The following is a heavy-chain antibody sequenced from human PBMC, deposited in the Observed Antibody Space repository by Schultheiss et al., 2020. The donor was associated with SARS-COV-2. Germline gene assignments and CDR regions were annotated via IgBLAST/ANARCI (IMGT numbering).Heavy chain of an antibody. CDR1: GFTFSSYA. Sequence: GSLRLSCAASGFTFSSYAMHWVRQAPGKGLEWVANIKQDGSVEHYVDSVRGRFIISRDNTKNSLDLQMNSLRVEDTAMYYCARDHRSGYVEVWGQGTLVTVSS. J-gene: IGHJ1*01. V-gene: IGHV3-7*01. D-gene: IGHD5-12*01. CDR2: IKQDGSVE. CDR3: ARDHRSGYVEV.